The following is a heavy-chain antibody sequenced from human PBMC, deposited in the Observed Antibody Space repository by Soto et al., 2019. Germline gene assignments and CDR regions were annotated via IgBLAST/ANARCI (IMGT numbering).Heavy chain of an antibody. J-gene: IGHJ5*02. D-gene: IGHD2-15*01. Sequence: PGGSLTLSCAASGFTFSSYAMHWVRQAPGKGLEGVAVISYDGSNKYYADSVKGRFTISRDNSKNTLYLQMNSLRAEDTAVYYCAKDPLGYCSGGSCYPLSFDPWGQGTLVTVSS. CDR2: ISYDGSNK. CDR3: AKDPLGYCSGGSCYPLSFDP. CDR1: GFTFSSYA. V-gene: IGHV3-30*04.